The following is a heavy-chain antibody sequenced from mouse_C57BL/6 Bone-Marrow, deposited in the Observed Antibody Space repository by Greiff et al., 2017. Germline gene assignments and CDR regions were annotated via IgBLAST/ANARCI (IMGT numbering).Heavy chain of an antibody. V-gene: IGHV1-53*01. Sequence: QVRLQQPGTELVKPGASVKLSCKASGYTFTSYWTHWVKQRPGQGLEWIGNINPSNGGTNYNEQFKSKATLTVDKSSSKAYMQLSSLTSEDSAVYYCARGDYGSSDYAMDYWGQGTSVTVSS. CDR2: INPSNGGT. J-gene: IGHJ4*01. D-gene: IGHD1-1*01. CDR1: GYTFTSYW. CDR3: ARGDYGSSDYAMDY.